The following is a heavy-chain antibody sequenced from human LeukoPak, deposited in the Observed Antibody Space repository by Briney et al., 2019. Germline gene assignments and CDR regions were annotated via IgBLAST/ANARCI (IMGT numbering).Heavy chain of an antibody. J-gene: IGHJ4*02. V-gene: IGHV4-4*02. CDR2: IYHSGST. CDR3: ASLGRRATTVDY. D-gene: IGHD1-26*01. CDR1: GGSISSSNW. Sequence: NPSETLSLTCAVSGGSISSSNWWSWVRQPPGKGLEWIGEIYHSGSTNYNPSLKSRVTISVDKSKNQFSLKLSSVTAADTAVYYCASLGRRATTVDYWGQGTLVTVSS.